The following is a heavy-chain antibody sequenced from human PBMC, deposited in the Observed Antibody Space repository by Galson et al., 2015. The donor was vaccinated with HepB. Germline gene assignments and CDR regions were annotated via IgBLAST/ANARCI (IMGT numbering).Heavy chain of an antibody. CDR3: ARGQGYYYDSSGYYLYYFDY. D-gene: IGHD3-22*01. CDR1: GYTFTSYA. V-gene: IGHV7-4-1*02. CDR2: INTNTGNP. J-gene: IGHJ4*02. Sequence: SVKVSCKASGYTFTSYAMNWVRQAPGQGLEWMGWINTNTGNPTYAQGFTGRFVFSLDTSVSTAYLQISSLKAEDTAVYYCARGQGYYYDSSGYYLYYFDYWGQGTLVTVSS.